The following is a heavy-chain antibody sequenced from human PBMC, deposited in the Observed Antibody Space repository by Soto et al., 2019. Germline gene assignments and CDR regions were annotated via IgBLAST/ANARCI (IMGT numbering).Heavy chain of an antibody. V-gene: IGHV1-69*01. D-gene: IGHD1-26*01. CDR1: GGSFSSNA. J-gene: IGHJ3*02. CDR2: IIPSLGSA. CDR3: ASRERVDALDI. Sequence: QVQLVQSGAEVKKPGSSVKVSCKASGGSFSSNAISWVRQAPGQGLEWMGGIIPSLGSANYAQKFQDRLTITADGSTTTTYRELNSLRSEDAAVYYCASRERVDALDIWGQGTVVTVSS.